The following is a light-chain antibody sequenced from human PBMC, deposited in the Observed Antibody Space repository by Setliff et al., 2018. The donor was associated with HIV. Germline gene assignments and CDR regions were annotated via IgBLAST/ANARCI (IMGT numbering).Light chain of an antibody. Sequence: QSVLTQPASVSGSPGQSITISCTGTSSDVGGYNYVSWYQHFPGRTPKLIIYDVRNRPPGVSSRFSGSKSGNTASLTISGLRAEDEADYYCSSNRSGNIGVFGGGTKVTVL. CDR1: SSDVGGYNY. J-gene: IGLJ1*01. V-gene: IGLV2-14*03. CDR2: DVR. CDR3: SSNRSGNIGV.